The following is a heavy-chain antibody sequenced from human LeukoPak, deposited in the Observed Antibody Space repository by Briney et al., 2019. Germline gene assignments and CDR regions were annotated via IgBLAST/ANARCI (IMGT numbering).Heavy chain of an antibody. D-gene: IGHD2-8*02. V-gene: IGHV3-64*01. CDR1: GFTFSSYA. CDR3: ARGTGGVGFDY. Sequence: GGPLRLSCAASGFTFSSYAMHWVRQAPGKGLEYVSAISSNGGSTYYANSVKGRFTISRDNSKNTLYLQMGSLRAEDMAVYYCARGTGGVGFDYWGQGTLVTVSS. J-gene: IGHJ4*02. CDR2: ISSNGGST.